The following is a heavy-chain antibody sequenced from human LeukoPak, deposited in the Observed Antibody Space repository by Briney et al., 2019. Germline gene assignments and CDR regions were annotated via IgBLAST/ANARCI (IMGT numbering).Heavy chain of an antibody. CDR1: GFTFSDYY. J-gene: IGHJ4*02. CDR2: IKQDGSEK. D-gene: IGHD2-2*01. Sequence: GGSLRLSCAASGFTFSDYYMSWVRQAPGKGLEWVANIKQDGSEKYYVDSVKGRFTISRDNAKNSLYLQMNSLRAEDTAVYYCARDRGCSSTSCSYYFDYWGQGALVTVSS. V-gene: IGHV3-7*01. CDR3: ARDRGCSSTSCSYYFDY.